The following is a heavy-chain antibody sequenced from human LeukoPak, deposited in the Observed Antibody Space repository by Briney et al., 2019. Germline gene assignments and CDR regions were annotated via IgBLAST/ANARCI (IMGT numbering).Heavy chain of an antibody. D-gene: IGHD1-1*01. CDR2: IIPIFGTA. CDR3: ASGIMFGTTGTTHPKKYYYYGMDV. CDR1: GDTFSSYA. Sequence: SVKVSCKASGDTFSSYAISWVRQAPGQGLEWMGWIIPIFGTANYAQKFQGRVTITADKSTSTAYMELSSLRSEDTAVYYCASGIMFGTTGTTHPKKYYYYGMDVWGKGTTVTVSS. J-gene: IGHJ6*04. V-gene: IGHV1-69*06.